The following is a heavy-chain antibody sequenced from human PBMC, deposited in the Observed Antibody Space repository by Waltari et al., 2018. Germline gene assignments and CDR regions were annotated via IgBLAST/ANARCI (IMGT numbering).Heavy chain of an antibody. CDR1: GFTFSGSA. CDR3: TTQTTGGYMDV. Sequence: EVQLVESGGGLVQPGGSLKLSCAASGFTFSGSAMHWVRQASGKGLGGVGRIRSKANSYATAYAASVKGRFTISRDDSKNTAYLQMNSLKTEDTAVYYCTTQTTGGYMDVWGKGTTVTVSS. V-gene: IGHV3-73*01. D-gene: IGHD4-4*01. J-gene: IGHJ6*03. CDR2: IRSKANSYAT.